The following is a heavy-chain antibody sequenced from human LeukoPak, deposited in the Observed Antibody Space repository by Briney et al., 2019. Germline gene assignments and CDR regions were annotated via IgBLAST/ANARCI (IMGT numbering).Heavy chain of an antibody. CDR2: IKSKIDGGTT. D-gene: IGHD3-10*01. CDR1: GFTFSDAW. J-gene: IGHJ4*02. CDR3: PTLELPWVIRGFPFDN. V-gene: IGHV3-15*01. Sequence: PGGSLRLSCAASGFTFSDAWMSWVRQAPGKGLEWLGHIKSKIDGGTTDYAAPVKGRFTISRDDSKNTVYLQMNSLETEDTAVYSFPTLELPWVIRGFPFDNWGQETWVTVPS.